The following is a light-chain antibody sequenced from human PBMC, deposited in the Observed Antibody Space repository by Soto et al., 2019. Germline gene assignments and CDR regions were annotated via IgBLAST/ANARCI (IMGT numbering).Light chain of an antibody. J-gene: IGKJ2*01. Sequence: DIVMTQTPLTSPVTLGQPASISCRSSQSLVHGDRSTYLSWLQQRPGQPPRLLIYKISKRSSGVPDRFSGSGAGTDFTLKISKVEAEDVGVYYCMQATQFPGTFGQGTRLEIK. CDR1: QSLVHGDRSTY. CDR2: KIS. CDR3: MQATQFPGT. V-gene: IGKV2-24*01.